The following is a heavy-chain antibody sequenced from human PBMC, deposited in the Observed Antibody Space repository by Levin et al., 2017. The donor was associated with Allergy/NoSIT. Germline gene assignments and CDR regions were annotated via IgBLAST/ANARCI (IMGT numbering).Heavy chain of an antibody. D-gene: IGHD3-10*01. CDR1: FFPFLSSF. CDR3: VRGGGYYGSW. J-gene: IGHJ4*02. CDR2: INKGRNEI. V-gene: IGHV3-7*05. Sequence: SLLLSFSSSFFPFLSSFLSWVRQPSGKGLEWVARINKGRNEISYVDSVKGRFTISRDDGKKSLYLQMNSLRVEDTAVYYCVRGGGYYGSWWGQGALVTVSS.